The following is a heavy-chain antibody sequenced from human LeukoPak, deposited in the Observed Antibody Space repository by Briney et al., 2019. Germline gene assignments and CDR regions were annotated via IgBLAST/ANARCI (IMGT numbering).Heavy chain of an antibody. CDR3: AREGGSGSSPPRWFDP. D-gene: IGHD3-10*01. CDR2: IKKDGSDK. Sequence: GGSLRLSCVASGFTFKDYWMTWVRQAPGKGLEWVANIKKDGSDKYYVDSVKGRFTISRDNAKNSLYLQMNSLRAEDTAVYYCAREGGSGSSPPRWFDPWGQGTLVTVSS. CDR1: GFTFKDYW. V-gene: IGHV3-7*01. J-gene: IGHJ5*02.